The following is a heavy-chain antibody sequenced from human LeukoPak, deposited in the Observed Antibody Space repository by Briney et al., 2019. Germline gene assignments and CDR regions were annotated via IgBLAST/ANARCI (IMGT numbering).Heavy chain of an antibody. CDR3: ASQYYDILTGYLPYFDY. CDR1: GFTFSSYS. V-gene: IGHV3-48*01. CDR2: ISSSSSTI. J-gene: IGHJ4*02. D-gene: IGHD3-9*01. Sequence: GGSLRLSCAASGFTFSSYSMNWVRQAPGKGLEWVSYISSSSSTIYYADSVKGRFTISRDNAKNSLYLQMNSLRAEDTAVYYCASQYYDILTGYLPYFDYWGQGTLVTVSS.